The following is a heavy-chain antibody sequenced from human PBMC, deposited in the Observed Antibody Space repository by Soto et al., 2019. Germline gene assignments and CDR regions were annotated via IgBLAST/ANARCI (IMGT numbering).Heavy chain of an antibody. V-gene: IGHV4-39*01. CDR1: GGSISSSGYY. Sequence: SETLSLTCTVSGGSISSSGYYWAWIRQPPGKGLECIGSIYYSGSTYYNPSLRSRVTISVDTPKNQFSLHLNSVTAADTAVYYCARLRDYGGNPNGDFFDYWGQGTLVTVSS. CDR2: IYYSGST. D-gene: IGHD4-17*01. J-gene: IGHJ4*02. CDR3: ARLRDYGGNPNGDFFDY.